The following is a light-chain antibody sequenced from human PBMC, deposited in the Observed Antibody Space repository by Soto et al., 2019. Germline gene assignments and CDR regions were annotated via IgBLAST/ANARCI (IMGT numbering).Light chain of an antibody. CDR3: LQHTSYPIT. Sequence: TPMTQSRFSLADKVREGVTISCRASQGISNYLAWYQQRPGKAPKLLIFGATSLQSGVPSRFSGSGSGTEFTLTISSLQPEDFATYYCLQHTSYPITSGQGTRPEI. J-gene: IGKJ5*01. V-gene: IGKV1-17*01. CDR1: QGISNY. CDR2: GAT.